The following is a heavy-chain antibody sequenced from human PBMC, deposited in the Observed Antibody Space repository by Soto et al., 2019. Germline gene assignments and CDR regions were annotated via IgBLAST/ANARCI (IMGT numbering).Heavy chain of an antibody. V-gene: IGHV3-30*18. J-gene: IGHJ6*02. CDR2: ISDDGRNK. CDR1: GFTFSNYG. D-gene: IGHD3-3*01. CDR3: AKGWMDFWSGSAAGHYGMDV. Sequence: PGGSLRLSCAASGFTFSNYGIHWVRQAPGRGLDWVAVISDDGRNKYYADSVRGRFTISRDNSKNTLSLQMNSLRPDDTAVCYCAKGWMDFWSGSAAGHYGMDVWGQGTTVTVSS.